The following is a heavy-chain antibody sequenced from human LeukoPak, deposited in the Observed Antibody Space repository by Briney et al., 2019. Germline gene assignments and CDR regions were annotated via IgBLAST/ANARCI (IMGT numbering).Heavy chain of an antibody. Sequence: PGGSLRLSCAASGFTFSNYRMSWVRQAPGKGLEWVSAISGSGGSTYYADSVKGRFTISRDNSKNTLYLQMNSLRAEDTAVYYCAKVSVVVPAARGNWFDPWGQGTLVTVSS. V-gene: IGHV3-23*01. D-gene: IGHD2-2*01. J-gene: IGHJ5*02. CDR2: ISGSGGST. CDR3: AKVSVVVPAARGNWFDP. CDR1: GFTFSNYR.